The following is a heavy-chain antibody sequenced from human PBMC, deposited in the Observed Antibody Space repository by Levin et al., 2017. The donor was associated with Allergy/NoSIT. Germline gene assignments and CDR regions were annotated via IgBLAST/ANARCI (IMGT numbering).Heavy chain of an antibody. Sequence: PSETLSLTCTVSGDSISSSSFYWGWIRQPPGKGLEWIGSVYYSGSTYYNPSLKSRVIISVDTSKNQFSLKLYSVTAADTALYYCARHSFRYMDSPHYFDYWGQGNLVTVSS. J-gene: IGHJ4*02. CDR1: GDSISSSSFY. CDR2: VYYSGST. V-gene: IGHV4-39*01. CDR3: ARHSFRYMDSPHYFDY. D-gene: IGHD3-9*01.